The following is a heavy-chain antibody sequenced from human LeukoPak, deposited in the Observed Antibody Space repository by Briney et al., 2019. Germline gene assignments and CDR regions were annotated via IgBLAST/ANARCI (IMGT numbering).Heavy chain of an antibody. CDR3: AKEQTYYYDSSGYFDY. J-gene: IGHJ4*02. CDR1: GFTFDDYA. Sequence: GGSLRLSCAASGFTFDDYAMHWVRQAPGKGLEWVSFIGGDGGSTYYADSVKGRFTISRDNSKNSLYLQMNSLRTEDTALYYCAKEQTYYYDSSGYFDYWGQGTLVTVSS. V-gene: IGHV3-43*02. D-gene: IGHD3-22*01. CDR2: IGGDGGST.